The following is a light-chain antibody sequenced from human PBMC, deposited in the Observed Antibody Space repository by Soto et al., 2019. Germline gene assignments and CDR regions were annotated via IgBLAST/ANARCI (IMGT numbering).Light chain of an antibody. CDR3: QQSYSTPYT. Sequence: DIQMTQSPSSVSASVGDRVTITCRASQVISSWLAWYQQKPGKAPKLLIYAATTLQSGVPSRFSGSGSGTDYTLTISSLQPEDFATYSCQQSYSTPYTFGQGTKVDIK. V-gene: IGKV1-12*01. CDR1: QVISSW. J-gene: IGKJ2*01. CDR2: AAT.